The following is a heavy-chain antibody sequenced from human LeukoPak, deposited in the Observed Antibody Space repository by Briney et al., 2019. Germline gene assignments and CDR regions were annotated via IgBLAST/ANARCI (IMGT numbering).Heavy chain of an antibody. CDR2: INHSGST. D-gene: IGHD3-10*01. CDR3: ARFPVGSGIREWFGVSRDAFDI. CDR1: GGSFSGYY. Sequence: SETLSLTCAVYGGSFSGYYWSWIRQPPGKGLEWIGEINHSGSTNYNPSLKSRVTISVDTSKNQFSLKLSSVTAADTAVYYCARFPVGSGIREWFGVSRDAFDIWGQGTMVTVSS. J-gene: IGHJ3*02. V-gene: IGHV4-34*01.